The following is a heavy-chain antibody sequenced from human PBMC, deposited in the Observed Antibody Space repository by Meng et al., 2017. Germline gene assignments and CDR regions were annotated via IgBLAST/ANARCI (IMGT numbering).Heavy chain of an antibody. CDR1: GFTFSSYW. CDR3: ARDVAGMIFDY. CDR2: IKQDGSEK. Sequence: GGSLRLSCAASGFTFSSYWRSWVRQAPGKGLEWVANIKQDGSEKYYVDSLKARFTISRDNAKNSLYLQMNSLRAEDTAVYYCARDVAGMIFDYWGQGTLVTVSS. J-gene: IGHJ4*02. V-gene: IGHV3-7*01. D-gene: IGHD3-16*01.